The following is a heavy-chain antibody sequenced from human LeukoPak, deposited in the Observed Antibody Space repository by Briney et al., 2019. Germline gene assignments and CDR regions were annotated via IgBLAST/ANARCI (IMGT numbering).Heavy chain of an antibody. D-gene: IGHD6-13*01. CDR3: ARGPRIAAGTTVLYGMDV. J-gene: IGHJ6*02. V-gene: IGHV1-2*04. Sequence: ASVKVSCKASGYTFTGYYMHWVRQAPGQGLEWMGWINPNSGGTNYAQKFQGWVTMTRDTSISTAYMELSRLRSDDTAVYYCARGPRIAAGTTVLYGMDVWGQGTTVTVSS. CDR1: GYTFTGYY. CDR2: INPNSGGT.